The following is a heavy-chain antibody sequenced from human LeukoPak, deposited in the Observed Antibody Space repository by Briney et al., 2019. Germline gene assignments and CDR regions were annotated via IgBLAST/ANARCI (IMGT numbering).Heavy chain of an antibody. D-gene: IGHD6-25*01. Sequence: PGGSLRLSCAASGFTFSSYSMNWVRQAPGKGLEWVSAISGSGYSTYYADSVKGRFTISRDNAKNSLYLQMNSLRAEDTAVYYCARRGYSSGWNRFDYWGQGTLVTVSS. CDR1: GFTFSSYS. CDR3: ARRGYSSGWNRFDY. V-gene: IGHV3-21*01. J-gene: IGHJ4*02. CDR2: ISGSGYST.